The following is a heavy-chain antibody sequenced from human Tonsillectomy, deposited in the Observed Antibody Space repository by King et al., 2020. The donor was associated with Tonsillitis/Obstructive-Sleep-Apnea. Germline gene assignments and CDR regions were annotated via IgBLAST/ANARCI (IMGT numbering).Heavy chain of an antibody. CDR1: GGSISSYY. J-gene: IGHJ3*02. CDR3: AREGAAMNAFDI. V-gene: IGHV4-59*01. D-gene: IGHD3-16*01. CDR2: IYYSGGT. Sequence: VQLQESGPGLVKPSETLSLTCTVSGGSISSYYWSWIRQPPGKGLECIGYIYYSGGTNYNPSLKSRVTISVDTSKNQFSLKLSSVTAADTAVYYCAREGAAMNAFDIWGQGTMVTVSS.